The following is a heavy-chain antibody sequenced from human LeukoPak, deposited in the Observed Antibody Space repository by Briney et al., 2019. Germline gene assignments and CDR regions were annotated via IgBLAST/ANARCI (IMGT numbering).Heavy chain of an antibody. CDR2: INHSGST. J-gene: IGHJ4*02. Sequence: TSETLSLTCAVYGGSFSGYYWSWIRQPPGKGLEWIGEINHSGSTNYNPSLKSRVTISVDTSKNQFSLKLSSVTAADTAVYYCARGRGLRFATGGYWGQGTLVTVSS. CDR1: GGSFSGYY. CDR3: ARGRGLRFATGGY. D-gene: IGHD3-3*01. V-gene: IGHV4-34*01.